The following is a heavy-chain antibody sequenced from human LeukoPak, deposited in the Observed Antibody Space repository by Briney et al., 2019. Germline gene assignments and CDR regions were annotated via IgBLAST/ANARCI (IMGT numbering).Heavy chain of an antibody. V-gene: IGHV4-61*02. CDR2: IYTSGST. CDR3: ARDPPSSSSDY. CDR1: GGSISSGSYY. D-gene: IGHD6-13*01. J-gene: IGHJ4*02. Sequence: SQTLSLTXTVSGGSISSGSYYWSWIRQPAGKGLEWIGRIYTSGSTNYNPSLKSRVTISVDTSKNQFSLKLSSVTAADTAVYYCARDPPSSSSDYWGQGTLVTVSS.